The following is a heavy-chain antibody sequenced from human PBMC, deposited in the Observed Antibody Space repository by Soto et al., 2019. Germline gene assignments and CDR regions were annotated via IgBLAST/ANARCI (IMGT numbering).Heavy chain of an antibody. CDR2: IYYSGST. J-gene: IGHJ4*02. V-gene: IGHV4-39*01. CDR3: ARHFGEPSVIKTGTTGMDY. Sequence: SETLSLTCTVSGGSISSSSYYWGWIRQPPGKGLEWIGSIYYSGSTYYNPSLKSRVTISVDTSKNQFSLKLSSVTAADTAVYYCARHFGEPSVIKTGTTGMDYWGQGTLVTVSS. D-gene: IGHD1-7*01. CDR1: GGSISSSSYY.